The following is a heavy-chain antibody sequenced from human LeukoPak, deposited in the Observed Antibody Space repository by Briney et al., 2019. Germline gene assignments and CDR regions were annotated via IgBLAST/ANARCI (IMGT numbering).Heavy chain of an antibody. CDR3: ARGVDKTMAPADV. Sequence: PGGSLRLSCAASGFTFSNYWRSWVRQAPGKGREWVANIKQDGSEKYYMDSVNGQFTISRDNAKNSLYLQMNSLRAEDTAVYYCARGVDKTMAPADVWGKGTTVTVSS. J-gene: IGHJ6*04. V-gene: IGHV3-7*01. CDR2: IKQDGSEK. D-gene: IGHD5-18*01. CDR1: GFTFSNYW.